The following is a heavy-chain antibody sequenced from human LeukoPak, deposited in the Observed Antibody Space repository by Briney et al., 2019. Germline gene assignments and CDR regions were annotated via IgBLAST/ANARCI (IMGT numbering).Heavy chain of an antibody. V-gene: IGHV3-30*02. CDR1: GLILSNFG. CDR3: ANQKYSGSYGADY. J-gene: IGHJ4*02. D-gene: IGHD1-26*01. Sequence: PGGSLRLCCAASGLILSNFGMHWFRQAPGKGLEWVAFILYDGNNKDYADSVKGRFTISRDNSKNTLYLQMNSLRADDTAVYYCANQKYSGSYGADYWGQGTLVTVSS. CDR2: ILYDGNNK.